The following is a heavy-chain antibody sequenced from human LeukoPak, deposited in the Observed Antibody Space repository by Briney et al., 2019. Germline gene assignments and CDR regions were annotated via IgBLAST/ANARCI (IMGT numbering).Heavy chain of an antibody. V-gene: IGHV1-2*02. J-gene: IGHJ5*02. CDR2: INPNSGGT. Sequence: GASVKVSCKASGYTFTNSGISWVRQAPGQGLEWMGWINPNSGGTNYAQKFQGRVTMTRDTSISTAYMELSRLRSDDTAVYYCARVGIAARPTGDWFDPWGQGTLVTVSS. CDR3: ARVGIAARPTGDWFDP. D-gene: IGHD6-6*01. CDR1: GYTFTNSG.